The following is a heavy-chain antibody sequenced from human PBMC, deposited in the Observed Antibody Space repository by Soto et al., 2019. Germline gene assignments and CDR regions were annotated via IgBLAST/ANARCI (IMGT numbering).Heavy chain of an antibody. V-gene: IGHV4-34*01. CDR1: GGSFSGYY. Sequence: SETLSLTCAVYGGSFSGYYWSWIRQPPGKGLEWIGEINHSGSTNYNPSLKSRVTISVDTSKNQFSLKLSSVTAADTAVYYCASHGPYCSGGSCYSGYFQHWGQGTLVTVSS. D-gene: IGHD2-15*01. CDR2: INHSGST. CDR3: ASHGPYCSGGSCYSGYFQH. J-gene: IGHJ1*01.